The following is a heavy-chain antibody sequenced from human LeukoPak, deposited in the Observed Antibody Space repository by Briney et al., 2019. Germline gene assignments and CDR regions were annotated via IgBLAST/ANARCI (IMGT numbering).Heavy chain of an antibody. J-gene: IGHJ4*02. V-gene: IGHV3-74*01. CDR2: INPDGSIT. CDR3: AQRGQDY. Sequence: GGSLRLSCAASGFSFSNYWMHWVRQAPGKGLLWVSQINPDGSITKYADSVKGRFTISRDNAKNTLYLQMNSLRAEDTAIYYCAQRGQDYWGQGTLVTVSS. CDR1: GFSFSNYW. D-gene: IGHD6-25*01.